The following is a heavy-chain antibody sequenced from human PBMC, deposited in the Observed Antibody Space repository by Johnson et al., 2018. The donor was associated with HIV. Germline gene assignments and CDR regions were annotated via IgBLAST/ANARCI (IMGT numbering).Heavy chain of an antibody. V-gene: IGHV3-30*19. J-gene: IGHJ3*02. CDR2: ISSDGSNK. CDR3: ARPRIEVLPAGAFDI. Sequence: QAQLVESGGGVVQPGRSLRLSCAASGFTFSSYGMHWVRQAPGKGLEWVAVISSDGSNKYYADSVKGRFTISRDNSKNTLYLQMNSLRSDDTAVYYCARPRIEVLPAGAFDIWGQGTMVTVSS. CDR1: GFTFSSYG. D-gene: IGHD2-2*01.